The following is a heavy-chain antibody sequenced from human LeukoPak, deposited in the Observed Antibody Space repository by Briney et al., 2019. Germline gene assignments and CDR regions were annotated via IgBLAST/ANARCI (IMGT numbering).Heavy chain of an antibody. CDR2: INPNSGGT. J-gene: IGHJ3*02. V-gene: IGHV1-2*02. CDR1: GYTFTGYY. CDR3: ARSNIYYYDSRRSTVVAFDI. Sequence: GASVKVSCKASGYTFTGYYMHWVRQAPGQGLEWMGWINPNSGGTNYAQKFQGRVTMTRDTSISTAYMELSSLRSEDTAVYYCARSNIYYYDSRRSTVVAFDIWGQGTMVTVSS. D-gene: IGHD3-22*01.